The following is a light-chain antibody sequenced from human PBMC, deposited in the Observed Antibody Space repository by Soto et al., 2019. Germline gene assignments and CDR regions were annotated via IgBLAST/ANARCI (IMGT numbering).Light chain of an antibody. CDR1: QSVSSY. J-gene: IGKJ3*01. CDR2: DAS. CDR3: QQRRNWPGT. V-gene: IGKV3-11*01. Sequence: EIVLTQSPATLSLSPGERATLSCRASQSVSSYLAWYQQKPGQAPRLLIYDASNRATGIPVRFSGSGSGTDFALAISSLEPEDFAVYCCQQRRNWPGTFGPGTKVDIK.